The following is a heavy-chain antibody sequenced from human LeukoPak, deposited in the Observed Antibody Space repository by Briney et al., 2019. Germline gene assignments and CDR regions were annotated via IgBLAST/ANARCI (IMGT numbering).Heavy chain of an antibody. CDR2: IYPGDSDT. CDR1: GYSFTSYW. J-gene: IGHJ4*02. D-gene: IGHD6-13*01. V-gene: IGHV5-51*01. CDR3: ATLAYSSSWQGVFDY. Sequence: GESLKISCKGSGYSFTSYWISWVRQMPGKGLEWMGIIYPGDSDTRYSPSFQGQVTISADKSISTAYLQWSSLKASDTAMYYCATLAYSSSWQGVFDYWGQGTLVTVSS.